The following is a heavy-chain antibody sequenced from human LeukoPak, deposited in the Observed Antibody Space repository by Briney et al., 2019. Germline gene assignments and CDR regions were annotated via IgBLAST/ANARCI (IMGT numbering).Heavy chain of an antibody. Sequence: SETLSLTCAVYSGSFSGYYWSWIRQHPGKGLEWIGYIYYSGSTYYNPSLKSRVTISVDTSKNQFSLKLSSVTAADTAVYYCARVSITMIAGDYWGQGTLVTVSS. CDR2: IYYSGST. CDR1: SGSFSGYY. D-gene: IGHD3-22*01. J-gene: IGHJ4*02. CDR3: ARVSITMIAGDY. V-gene: IGHV4-31*11.